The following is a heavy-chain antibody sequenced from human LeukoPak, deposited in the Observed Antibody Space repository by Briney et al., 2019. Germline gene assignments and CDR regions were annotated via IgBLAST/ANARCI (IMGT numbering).Heavy chain of an antibody. CDR2: IRDSGSST. V-gene: IGHV3-23*01. J-gene: IGHJ4*02. Sequence: GGSLRLSCAASGFTFSSYAMSWVRQAPGKGLGWVSAIRDSGSSTHYADSVKGRFTTSRDNSKNTLFLQMNSLRAEDTAIYYCAKYGPQDSGSSHFDYWGQGALVTVSS. CDR1: GFTFSSYA. CDR3: AKYGPQDSGSSHFDY. D-gene: IGHD1-26*01.